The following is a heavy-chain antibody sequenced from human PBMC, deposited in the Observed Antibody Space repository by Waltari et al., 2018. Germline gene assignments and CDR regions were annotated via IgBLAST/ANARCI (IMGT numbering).Heavy chain of an antibody. J-gene: IGHJ3*02. V-gene: IGHV1-2*06. CDR1: GYTFTGYY. CDR3: ARSCDYIWGSYRSDAFDI. CDR2: INPNSGGT. Sequence: QVQLVQSGAEVKKPGASVKVSCKASGYTFTGYYMHWVRQAPGQGLEWMGRINPNSGGTNYAQKFQGRVTMTRDTSISTAYMELSRLRSDDTAVYYCARSCDYIWGSYRSDAFDIWGQGTMVTVSS. D-gene: IGHD3-16*02.